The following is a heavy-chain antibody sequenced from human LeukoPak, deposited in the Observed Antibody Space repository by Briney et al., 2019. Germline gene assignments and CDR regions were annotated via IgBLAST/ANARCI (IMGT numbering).Heavy chain of an antibody. Sequence: GKSLRLSCAASGFTFRSYGMHWVRQAPGKGLEWVAVIWYDGSNKNYADSVKGRFTISRDNSENTLYLQMNSLRAEDTALYYCASDGIAVDRGIGYFDYWGQGTLVTVSS. V-gene: IGHV3-33*01. CDR2: IWYDGSNK. D-gene: IGHD6-13*01. CDR3: ASDGIAVDRGIGYFDY. J-gene: IGHJ4*02. CDR1: GFTFRSYG.